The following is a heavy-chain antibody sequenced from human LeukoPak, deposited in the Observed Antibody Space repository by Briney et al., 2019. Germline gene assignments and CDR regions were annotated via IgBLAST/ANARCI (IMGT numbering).Heavy chain of an antibody. D-gene: IGHD3-22*01. CDR2: IYSSGST. J-gene: IGHJ5*02. CDR1: GGSISSGGYY. Sequence: SQTLSLTCTVAGGSISSGGYYWSWIRQHPGKGLEWIGYIYSSGSTYYNPSLKSRVTISVDTSKNHSSLNLSSVTAADTAVSYCARVTMIVPVIDHCGQGTLVTVSS. V-gene: IGHV4-31*03. CDR3: ARVTMIVPVIDH.